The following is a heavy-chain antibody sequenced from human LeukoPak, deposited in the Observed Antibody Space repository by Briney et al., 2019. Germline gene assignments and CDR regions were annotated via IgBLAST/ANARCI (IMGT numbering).Heavy chain of an antibody. D-gene: IGHD3-10*01. CDR1: GFTFSSYS. CDR2: ISSGSSAI. J-gene: IGHJ4*02. V-gene: IGHV3-48*02. Sequence: PGGSLRLSCAASGFTFSSYSMNWVRQAPGKGLEWVSYISSGSSAIYYADSVKGRFTISRDNAKNSLYLQMNSLRDEDTAVYYCARAYYYGSGTFDYWGQGTLVTVSS. CDR3: ARAYYYGSGTFDY.